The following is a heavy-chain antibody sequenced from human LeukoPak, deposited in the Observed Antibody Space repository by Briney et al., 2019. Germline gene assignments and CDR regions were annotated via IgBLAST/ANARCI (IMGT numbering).Heavy chain of an antibody. CDR2: IYSGGST. V-gene: IGHV3-53*01. Sequence: GGSLRLSCAASGFTVSSNYMSWVRQAPGKGLEWVSVIYSGGSTYYADSVKGRFTISRDNSKNTLYLRMNSLRAEDTAVYYCARDRARVGWSFDYWGQGTLVTVSS. J-gene: IGHJ4*02. D-gene: IGHD6-19*01. CDR3: ARDRARVGWSFDY. CDR1: GFTVSSNY.